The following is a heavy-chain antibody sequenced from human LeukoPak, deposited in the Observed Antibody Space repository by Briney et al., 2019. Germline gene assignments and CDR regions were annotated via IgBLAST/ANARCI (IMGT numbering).Heavy chain of an antibody. Sequence: GGSLRLSCAASGFTFSSYGMHWVRQAPGKGLEWVAVISYDGSNKYYADSVKGRFTISRDNSKNTLYLQMNSLRAEDTAVYYCAKTPTTRDYYYYYMDVWGKGTTVTVSS. J-gene: IGHJ6*03. V-gene: IGHV3-30*18. CDR1: GFTFSSYG. CDR2: ISYDGSNK. D-gene: IGHD4-11*01. CDR3: AKTPTTRDYYYYYMDV.